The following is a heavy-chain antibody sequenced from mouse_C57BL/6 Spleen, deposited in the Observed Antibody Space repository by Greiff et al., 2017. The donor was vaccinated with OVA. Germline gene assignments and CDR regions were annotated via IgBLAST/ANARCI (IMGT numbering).Heavy chain of an antibody. J-gene: IGHJ4*01. D-gene: IGHD2-4*01. CDR1: GYTFTSYW. CDR3: ARYYDVGYYAMDY. V-gene: IGHV1-7*01. Sequence: QVQLQQSGADLAKPGASVKLSCKASGYTFTSYWMHWVKQRPGQGLEWIGYINPSSGYTKYNQKFKDKATLTADKSSSTAYMQLSSLTYEDSAVYYCARYYDVGYYAMDYWGQGTSVTVSS. CDR2: INPSSGYT.